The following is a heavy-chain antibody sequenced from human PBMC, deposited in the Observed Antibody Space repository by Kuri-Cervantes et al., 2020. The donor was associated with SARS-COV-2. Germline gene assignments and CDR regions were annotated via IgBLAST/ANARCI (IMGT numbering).Heavy chain of an antibody. V-gene: IGHV3-53*01. Sequence: ETLSLTCAVYGGSFSGYYWSWIRQAPGKGLEWVSLIYSGGSTYYADSVKGRFTISRDNSKNTLYLQMNSLRAEDTAVYYCARVRGDYVPWGQGTLVTVSS. CDR2: IYSGGST. D-gene: IGHD3-16*01. CDR1: GGSFSGYY. CDR3: ARVRGDYVP. J-gene: IGHJ5*02.